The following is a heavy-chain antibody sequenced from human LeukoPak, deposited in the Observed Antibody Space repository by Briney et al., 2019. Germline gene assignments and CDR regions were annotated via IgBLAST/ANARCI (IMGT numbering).Heavy chain of an antibody. CDR2: ISAYNGNT. CDR1: GYTFTSYG. V-gene: IGHV1-18*01. J-gene: IGHJ4*02. D-gene: IGHD3-9*01. Sequence: GASVKVSCKASGYTFTSYGISWVRQAPGQGLEWMGWISAYNGNTNYAQKFQGRVTITADRSTSTAYMELSSLRSEDTAVYYCAREVRDILTGYPGWYFDYWGQGTLVTVSS. CDR3: AREVRDILTGYPGWYFDY.